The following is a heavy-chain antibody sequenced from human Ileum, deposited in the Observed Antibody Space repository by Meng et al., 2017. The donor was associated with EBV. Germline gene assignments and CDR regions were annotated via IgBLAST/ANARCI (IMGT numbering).Heavy chain of an antibody. V-gene: IGHV4-4*02. Sequence: QVRLQEPGPGLVKPSGTLSLPCTVSGDSISSDIWWSWVRQPPGKGLEWIGEVYHRGDTNYNPSLKSRVDISVDKSKNQFYLSLFSVTAADTAVYYCGRDQGRELINHWGQGTLVTVSS. CDR2: VYHRGDT. D-gene: IGHD1-7*01. J-gene: IGHJ4*02. CDR1: GDSISSDIW. CDR3: GRDQGRELINH.